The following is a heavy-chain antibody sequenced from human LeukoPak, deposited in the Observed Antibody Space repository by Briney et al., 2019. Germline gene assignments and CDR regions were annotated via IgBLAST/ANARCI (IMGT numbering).Heavy chain of an antibody. D-gene: IGHD3-3*01. Sequence: GGSLRLSCAASGFIFRAYIMDWVRQAPGKGLEWIGRIRKKNAGYTTEYAASVKGRFVVSRDDSKASVLLQMNSLETEDRAVYYCTREGGEGDYTAFDLWGQGTMVTVSS. J-gene: IGHJ3*01. V-gene: IGHV3-72*01. CDR1: GFIFRAYI. CDR3: TREGGEGDYTAFDL. CDR2: IRKKNAGYTT.